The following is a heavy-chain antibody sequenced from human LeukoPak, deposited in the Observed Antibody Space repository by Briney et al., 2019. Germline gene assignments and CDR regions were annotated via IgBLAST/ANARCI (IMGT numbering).Heavy chain of an antibody. J-gene: IGHJ4*02. CDR3: ASDRVVVVPAAMRRGYYFDY. CDR1: GGSGSSGSYY. D-gene: IGHD2-2*01. Sequence: SDTLSLSCTVSGGSGSSGSYYWSCIRQPPGKGLEWVGYIYYRGRTNYNPSLKSRVTISVDTSKNQFSLKLSSVTAADTAVYYCASDRVVVVPAAMRRGYYFDYWGQGTLVNVS. V-gene: IGHV4-61*01. CDR2: IYYRGRT.